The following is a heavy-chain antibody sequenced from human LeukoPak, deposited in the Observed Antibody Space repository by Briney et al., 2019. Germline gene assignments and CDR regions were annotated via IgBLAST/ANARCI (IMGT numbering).Heavy chain of an antibody. Sequence: ASVKVSCKTSGYRFTGYYLHWARQAPGQGLEWMGWMNPKSGATDYARKFQGRVTMTRDTSISTAYMELTRLRSDDTAVYFCARGSDYDDYFYMDFWGKGTTVTVSS. J-gene: IGHJ6*03. CDR3: ARGSDYDDYFYMDF. CDR1: GYRFTGYY. V-gene: IGHV1-2*02. CDR2: MNPKSGAT.